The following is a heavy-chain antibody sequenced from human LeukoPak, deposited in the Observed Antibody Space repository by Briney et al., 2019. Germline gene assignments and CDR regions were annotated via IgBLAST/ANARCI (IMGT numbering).Heavy chain of an antibody. J-gene: IGHJ6*03. CDR2: ISGSGGST. CDR3: ATDLKENYYYYYYMDV. V-gene: IGHV3-23*01. Sequence: GGSLRLSCAASGFTFSSYAMSWVRQAPGKGLEWVSAISGSGGSTYYADSVKGRFTISRDNSKNTLYLQMNSLRAEDTAVYYCATDLKENYYYYYYMDVWGKGTTVTVSS. CDR1: GFTFSSYA.